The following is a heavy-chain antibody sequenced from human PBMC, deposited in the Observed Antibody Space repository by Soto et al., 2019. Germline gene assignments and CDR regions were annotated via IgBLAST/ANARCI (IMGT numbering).Heavy chain of an antibody. V-gene: IGHV3-30*18. D-gene: IGHD3-3*01. Sequence: QMQLVESGGGVVQPGRSLRLSCAASGFTFSNFDMYWVRQAPGKGLEWVAIISFDGRSNYYADSVKDRFTISRDDSKNTLFLQMNSLSPEDTAVYYCAKDSGVDTNTRSPMYCYYVMDVWGQGTTVTVSS. CDR2: ISFDGRSN. CDR3: AKDSGVDTNTRSPMYCYYVMDV. J-gene: IGHJ6*02. CDR1: GFTFSNFD.